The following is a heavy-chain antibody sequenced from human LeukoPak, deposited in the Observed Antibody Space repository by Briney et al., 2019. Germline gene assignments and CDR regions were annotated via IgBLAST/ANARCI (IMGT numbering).Heavy chain of an antibody. D-gene: IGHD6-13*01. V-gene: IGHV3-23*01. CDR2: INGGGGKT. CDR1: GFTFSNYA. CDR3: ARGIAATNYMDV. J-gene: IGHJ6*03. Sequence: GGSLRLSCAASGFTFSNYAMTWVRQAPRKGLEWVSSINGGGGKTYYTDSVKGRFTISRDNSKNTLYLQMNSLSAEDTAVYYCARGIAATNYMDVWGKGTTVTVSS.